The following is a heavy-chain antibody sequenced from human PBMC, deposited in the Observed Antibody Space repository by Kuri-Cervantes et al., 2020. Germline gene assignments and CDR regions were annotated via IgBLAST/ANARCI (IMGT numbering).Heavy chain of an antibody. V-gene: IGHV3-48*03. CDR1: GFTFSSYE. D-gene: IGHD3-3*01. CDR2: ISSSGSTI. J-gene: IGHJ4*02. Sequence: LSLTCAASGFTFSSYEMNWVRQAPGKGLEWVSYISSSGSTIYYADSVEGRFTISRDNAKNSLYLQMNSLRAEDTAVYYCARVGSDFWSISDYWGQGTLVTVSS. CDR3: ARVGSDFWSISDY.